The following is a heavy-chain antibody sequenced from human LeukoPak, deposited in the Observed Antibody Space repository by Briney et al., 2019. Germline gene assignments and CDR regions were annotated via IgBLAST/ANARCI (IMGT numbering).Heavy chain of an antibody. Sequence: SETLSLTCTVSGGSISSGDYYWSWIRQPPGEGLEWIGYIYYSGSTYYKPSLKSRVTISVGTSKNQFSLKLSSVTAADTAVYYCARLSDWNYVFDYWGQGTLVTVSS. V-gene: IGHV4-30-4*08. CDR2: IYYSGST. D-gene: IGHD1-7*01. J-gene: IGHJ4*02. CDR1: GGSISSGDYY. CDR3: ARLSDWNYVFDY.